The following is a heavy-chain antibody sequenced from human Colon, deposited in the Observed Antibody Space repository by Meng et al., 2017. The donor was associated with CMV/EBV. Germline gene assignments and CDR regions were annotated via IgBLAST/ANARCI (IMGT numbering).Heavy chain of an antibody. CDR1: GDSMNFHEKNY. V-gene: IGHV4-39*07. CDR3: ARIKGYCSSDSCYPDY. Sequence: SETLSLTCTVSGDSMNFHEKNYWAWIRQPPGEGLEWIGNIFSSGRTSYNSSLKSRVTMSIDPSKNQFSLKLTSVTAADTAVYYCARIKGYCSSDSCYPDYWGQGTLVTVSS. D-gene: IGHD2-2*01. J-gene: IGHJ4*02. CDR2: IFSSGRT.